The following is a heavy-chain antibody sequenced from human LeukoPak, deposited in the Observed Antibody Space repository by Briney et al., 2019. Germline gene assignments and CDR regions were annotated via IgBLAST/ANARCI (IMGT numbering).Heavy chain of an antibody. V-gene: IGHV3-21*01. CDR1: GFTFSSYS. D-gene: IGHD3-10*01. J-gene: IGHJ5*02. CDR3: ASNYGSCLVSGFDP. Sequence: PGGSLRLSCAASGFTFSSYSMNWVRQAPGKGLEWVSSISSSSSYIYYADSVKGRFTISRDNAKNSLYLQMNSLRAEDTAVYYCASNYGSCLVSGFDPWGQGTLVTVSS. CDR2: ISSSSSYI.